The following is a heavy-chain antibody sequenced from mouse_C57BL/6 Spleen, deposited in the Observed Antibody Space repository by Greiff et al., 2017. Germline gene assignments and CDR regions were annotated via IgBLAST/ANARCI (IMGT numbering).Heavy chain of an antibody. CDR2: ISSGGSYT. CDR1: GFTFSSYG. J-gene: IGHJ2*01. V-gene: IGHV5-6*01. D-gene: IGHD2-4*01. CDR3: ARRHDYADY. Sequence: EVKLMESGGDLVKPGGSLKLSCAASGFTFSSYGMSWVRQTPDKRLEWVATISSGGSYTYYPDSVKGRFTISRDNAKNTLYLQMSSLKSEDTAMYYCARRHDYADYWGQGTTLTVSS.